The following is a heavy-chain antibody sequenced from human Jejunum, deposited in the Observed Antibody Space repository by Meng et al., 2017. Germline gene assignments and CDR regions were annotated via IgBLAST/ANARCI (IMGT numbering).Heavy chain of an antibody. CDR3: VRQRYCSAGSCYSDS. J-gene: IGHJ4*02. D-gene: IGHD2-15*01. V-gene: IGHV4-39*01. CDR1: GGSISSSSYY. CDR2: IYYSGST. Sequence: QLQLQESGPGLVKPSETLSLTCTVSGGSISSSSYYWGWIRQPPGKGLEWIGSIYYSGSTYYNPSLKSRVTISVDTSKKQFSLKLSSVTAADTAMYYCVRQRYCSAGSCYSDSWGQGTLVTVSS.